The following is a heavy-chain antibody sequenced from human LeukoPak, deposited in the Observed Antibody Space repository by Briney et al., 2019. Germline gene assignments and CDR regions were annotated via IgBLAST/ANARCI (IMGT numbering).Heavy chain of an antibody. D-gene: IGHD3-10*01. J-gene: IGHJ4*02. CDR1: GYSFTSYW. V-gene: IGHV5-51*01. CDR3: ARRRYYYGSGSYYFDY. CDR2: IYPGDSDT. Sequence: GESLKISCKGSGYSFTSYWIGWVRQMPGKGLEWMGIIYPGDSDTRYSPSFQGQVTISADKSISTAYLQWSSLKASDTAMYYCARRRYYYGSGSYYFDYWGRGTLVTVSS.